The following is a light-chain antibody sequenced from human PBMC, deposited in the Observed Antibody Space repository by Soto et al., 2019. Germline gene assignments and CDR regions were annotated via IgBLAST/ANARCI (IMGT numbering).Light chain of an antibody. V-gene: IGKV3-20*01. Sequence: EIVLTQSPGTLSLSPGERATLSCRASQSVSSNYLAWYQQKPGQAPRLLIYGASSRATGIPDRFSGSGSGTDFTRTSRRLEPEDFAVYYCQQYGSSYPWTFGQGTKVDIK. CDR3: QQYGSSYPWT. CDR1: QSVSSNY. J-gene: IGKJ1*01. CDR2: GAS.